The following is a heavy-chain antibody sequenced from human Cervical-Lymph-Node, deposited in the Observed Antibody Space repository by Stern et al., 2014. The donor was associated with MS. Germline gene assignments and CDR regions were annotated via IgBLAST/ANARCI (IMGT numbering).Heavy chain of an antibody. Sequence: ESGPALVKPTQPLTLTCTFSGFSLTTSGMCVSWIRQPPGKALEWLAFIDWDDDKSYNTSLKTRLTISKDTSKNQVVLTMTNMDPVDTATYYCARFYSSSSFADAFDIWGQGTMVTVSS. CDR1: GFSLTTSGMC. CDR3: ARFYSSSSFADAFDI. D-gene: IGHD6-6*01. J-gene: IGHJ3*02. CDR2: IDWDDDK. V-gene: IGHV2-70*01.